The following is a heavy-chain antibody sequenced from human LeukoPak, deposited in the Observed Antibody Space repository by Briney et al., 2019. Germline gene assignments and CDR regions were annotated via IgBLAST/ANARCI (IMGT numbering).Heavy chain of an antibody. CDR2: ISGTSSPR. D-gene: IGHD4-17*01. V-gene: IGHV3-48*04. J-gene: IGHJ4*02. Sequence: VSYISGTSSPRYYADSVKGRFTITRDNAKNSLYLQMNSLRAEDTAVYYCARDVHGDYAIDYWGQGTLVTVSS. CDR3: ARDVHGDYAIDY.